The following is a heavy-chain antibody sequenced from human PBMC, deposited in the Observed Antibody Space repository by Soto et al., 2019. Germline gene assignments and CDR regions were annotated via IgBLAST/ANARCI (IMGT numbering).Heavy chain of an antibody. D-gene: IGHD5-12*01. CDR3: ARVRDGYNT. V-gene: IGHV4-59*01. CDR1: GGSISSYY. J-gene: IGHJ5*02. Sequence: SETLSLTCTVSGGSISSYYWSWIRQPPGKGLEWIGYIYYSGSTNYNPSLKSRVTISVDTSKNQFSLKLSSVTAADTAVYYCARVRDGYNTWGQGTLVTV. CDR2: IYYSGST.